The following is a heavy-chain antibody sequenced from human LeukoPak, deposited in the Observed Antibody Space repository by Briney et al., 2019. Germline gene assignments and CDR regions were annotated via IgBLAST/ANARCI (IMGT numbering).Heavy chain of an antibody. V-gene: IGHV4-34*01. CDR1: GGSFSGYY. CDR3: ARGPILYTAMVR. J-gene: IGHJ4*02. D-gene: IGHD5-18*01. CDR2: INHSGST. Sequence: SGTLSLTCAVYGGSFSGYYWCWIRQPPGKGLEWIGEINHSGSTNYNPSLKSRVTISVDTSKKQFSLKPSSVTAADTAVYYCARGPILYTAMVRWGQGTLVTVSS.